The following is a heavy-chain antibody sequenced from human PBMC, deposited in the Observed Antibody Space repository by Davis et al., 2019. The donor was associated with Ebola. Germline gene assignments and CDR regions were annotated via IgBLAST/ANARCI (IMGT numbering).Heavy chain of an antibody. CDR1: GFTFSSYA. D-gene: IGHD6-19*01. CDR2: IRNSGTTT. V-gene: IGHV3-23*01. Sequence: GGSLRLSCAASGFTFSSYAMFWVRQAPGKGLEWVAGIRNSGTTTHYADSVKGRFTISRDNSKNTLFLQMNSLRAEDTALYYCAKGSHIAVAGTDNWFDPWGQGTLVTVSS. J-gene: IGHJ5*02. CDR3: AKGSHIAVAGTDNWFDP.